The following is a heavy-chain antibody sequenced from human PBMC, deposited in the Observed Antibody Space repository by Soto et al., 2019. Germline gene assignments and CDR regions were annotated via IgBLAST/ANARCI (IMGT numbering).Heavy chain of an antibody. V-gene: IGHV3-21*01. J-gene: IGHJ1*01. D-gene: IGHD6-19*01. Sequence: GGSLRLSCAASGFTFSSYSMNWVRQAPGKGLEWVSSISSSSSYIYYADSVKGRFTISRDNAKNSLYLQMNSLRAEDTAVYYCATRIAVAGTDYQHWGQGTLVTVSS. CDR1: GFTFSSYS. CDR2: ISSSSSYI. CDR3: ATRIAVAGTDYQH.